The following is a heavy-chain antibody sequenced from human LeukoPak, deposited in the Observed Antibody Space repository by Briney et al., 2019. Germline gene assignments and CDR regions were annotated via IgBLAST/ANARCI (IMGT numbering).Heavy chain of an antibody. CDR3: ARAPGYYDSSGVFDY. V-gene: IGHV1-46*01. CDR1: GYTFTSYY. J-gene: IGHJ4*02. CDR2: INPSGGST. Sequence: ASVKVSCKASGYTFTSYYMHWVRQAPGQGLEWMGIINPSGGSTSYAQKFQGRVTMTRDTSTNTVYMELSSLRSEDTAVYYCARAPGYYDSSGVFDYWGQGTLVTVSS. D-gene: IGHD3-22*01.